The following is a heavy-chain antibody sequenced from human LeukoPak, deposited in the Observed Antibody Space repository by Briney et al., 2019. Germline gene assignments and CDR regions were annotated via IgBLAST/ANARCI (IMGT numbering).Heavy chain of an antibody. CDR3: ARGLPAMIGSST. CDR1: GYTFTGYY. CDR2: TNPNSGGT. V-gene: IGHV1-2*02. Sequence: ASVKVSCKASGYTFTGYYMHWVRQAPGQGLEWMGWTNPNSGGTNYAQKFQGRVTMTRDTSISTAYMELSRLRSDDTAVYYCARGLPAMIGSSTWGQGTLVTVSS. D-gene: IGHD3-22*01. J-gene: IGHJ4*02.